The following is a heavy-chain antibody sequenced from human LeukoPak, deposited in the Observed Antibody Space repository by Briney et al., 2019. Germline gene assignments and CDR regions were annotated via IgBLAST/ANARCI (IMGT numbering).Heavy chain of an antibody. CDR3: AKLPVDYYDSSGYYYPEYFQH. D-gene: IGHD3-22*01. CDR2: INTDGGTT. Sequence: GGSLRLSCAASELTFSNYWVHWVRQAPGKGLVWVSRINTDGGTTSYADSVKGRFTISRDNSKNTLYLQMNSLRAEDTAVYYCAKLPVDYYDSSGYYYPEYFQHWGQGTLVTVSS. V-gene: IGHV3-74*01. J-gene: IGHJ1*01. CDR1: ELTFSNYW.